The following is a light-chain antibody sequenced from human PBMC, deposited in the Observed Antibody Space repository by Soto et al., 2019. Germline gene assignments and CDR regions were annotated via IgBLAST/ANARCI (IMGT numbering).Light chain of an antibody. Sequence: EIVLTQSPATLSLSPGERATLSCRASQSVSSYLAWYQQKPGQAPRLLIYDASNRATGIPARFSGSGSGTDFTLTISRLEPEDFAVYYCQQRSHWPVTFGGGPKVEIK. CDR2: DAS. CDR3: QQRSHWPVT. CDR1: QSVSSY. V-gene: IGKV3-11*01. J-gene: IGKJ4*01.